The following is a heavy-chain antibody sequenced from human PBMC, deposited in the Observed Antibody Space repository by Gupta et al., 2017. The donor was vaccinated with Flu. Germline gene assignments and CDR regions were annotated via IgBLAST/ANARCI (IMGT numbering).Heavy chain of an antibody. CDR1: GFSLSTTGMC. J-gene: IGHJ6*03. CDR3: ARVLIGGGYYYHMDV. D-gene: IGHD3-16*01. V-gene: IGHV2-70*13. CDR2: IDWDDDK. Sequence: VTLRESGPALVRPTQTLTLTCTFSGFSLSTTGMCVSWIRQPPGKALEWLALIDWDDDKYYNTSLGTRLTISKDTSKNQVALTLTNMDPVDTATYFCARVLIGGGYYYHMDVWGEGTAVTVSS.